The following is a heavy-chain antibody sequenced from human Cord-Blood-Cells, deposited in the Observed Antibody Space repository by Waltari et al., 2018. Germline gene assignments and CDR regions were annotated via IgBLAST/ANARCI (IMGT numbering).Heavy chain of an antibody. Sequence: QVQLQQWGAGLLKPSETLSLTCAVYVGSFSGYYSSWIRQPPGKGLEWIGEINHSGSTNYNPSLKSRVTISVDTSKNQFSLKLSSVTAADTAVYYCARGPTIFGVVIMGFDYWGQGTLVTVSS. CDR1: VGSFSGYY. CDR3: ARGPTIFGVVIMGFDY. CDR2: INHSGST. J-gene: IGHJ4*02. D-gene: IGHD3-3*01. V-gene: IGHV4-34*01.